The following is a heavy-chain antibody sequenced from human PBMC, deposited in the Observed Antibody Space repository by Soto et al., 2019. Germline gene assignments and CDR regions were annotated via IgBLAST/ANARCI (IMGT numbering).Heavy chain of an antibody. CDR3: AREAPRYAFDI. J-gene: IGHJ3*02. V-gene: IGHV3-33*01. D-gene: IGHD6-6*01. Sequence: QVQLVESGGGVVQPGRSLRLSCAASGFTFSSYGMHWVRQAPGKGLEWVAVIWYAGSNKYYADSVKGRFTISRDNSKNRLYLQMNSLRAEDTAVYYCAREAPRYAFDIWGQGTMVTVSS. CDR1: GFTFSSYG. CDR2: IWYAGSNK.